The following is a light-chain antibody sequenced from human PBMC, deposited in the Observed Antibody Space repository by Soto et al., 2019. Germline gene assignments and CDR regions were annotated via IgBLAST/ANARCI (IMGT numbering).Light chain of an antibody. CDR1: QSITTW. CDR3: LQYQTYRT. Sequence: DIQMTQSPSTLSASVGDRVTITCRASQSITTWLAWYQQKPGKAPNLLIYDASSLESGVSSRFSGSGSGTEFTLTISSLQPVDFATYFCLQYQTYRTFGQGTKVDIK. J-gene: IGKJ1*01. V-gene: IGKV1-5*01. CDR2: DAS.